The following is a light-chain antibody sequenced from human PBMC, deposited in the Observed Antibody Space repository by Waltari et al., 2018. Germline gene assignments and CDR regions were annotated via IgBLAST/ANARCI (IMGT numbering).Light chain of an antibody. CDR3: CSFAGGNNFEVI. CDR2: EVS. CDR1: SSNVENYNL. Sequence: QSALTQPASVSGSPGQSITISCTGTSSNVENYNLVSWYQHHPGKAPKLLIYEVSKRPAGISNRFSGSTSGNPASLTISGLQAEDESDYYCCSFAGGNNFEVIFGGGTRLTVL. J-gene: IGLJ2*01. V-gene: IGLV2-23*02.